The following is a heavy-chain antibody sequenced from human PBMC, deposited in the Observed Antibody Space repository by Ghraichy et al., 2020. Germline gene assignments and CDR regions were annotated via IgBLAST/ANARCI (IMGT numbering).Heavy chain of an antibody. CDR2: IYHSGST. D-gene: IGHD6-13*01. J-gene: IGHJ6*02. CDR3: ARYSTSPPSYYYGMDV. V-gene: IGHV4-4*02. Sequence: SETLSLTCAVSGGSISSSNWWCWVRQPPGKGLEWIGEIYHSGSTNYNPSLKSRGTMSVDKSKSQFSLRLNSVTAADTAEYYCARYSTSPPSYYYGMDVWGQGTTVTVSS. CDR1: GGSISSSNW.